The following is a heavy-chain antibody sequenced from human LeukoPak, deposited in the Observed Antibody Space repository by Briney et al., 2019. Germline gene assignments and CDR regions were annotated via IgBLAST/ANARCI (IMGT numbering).Heavy chain of an antibody. Sequence: GGSLRLSCAASGFTFSSYWMSWVRQAPGKGLEWVANIKQDGSEKYYVDSVKGRLTISRDNAKNSLYLQMNSLRAEDTAVYYCASGLTVTRTPFDYWGQGTLVTVSS. D-gene: IGHD4-17*01. V-gene: IGHV3-7*01. CDR2: IKQDGSEK. CDR1: GFTFSSYW. J-gene: IGHJ4*02. CDR3: ASGLTVTRTPFDY.